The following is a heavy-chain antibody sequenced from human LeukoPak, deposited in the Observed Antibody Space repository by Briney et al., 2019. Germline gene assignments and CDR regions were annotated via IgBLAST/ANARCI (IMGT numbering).Heavy chain of an antibody. Sequence: GGSLRLSCAASGFIFSSHAMNWVRQAPGKGLEWVSVISGSGGITYYADSVKGRFTVSRDNSKNTLFLQMNSLRAEDTAVYYCARSPRQLGIRSDYWGQGTLVTVSS. CDR2: ISGSGGIT. D-gene: IGHD6-13*01. V-gene: IGHV3-23*01. CDR1: GFIFSSHA. CDR3: ARSPRQLGIRSDY. J-gene: IGHJ4*02.